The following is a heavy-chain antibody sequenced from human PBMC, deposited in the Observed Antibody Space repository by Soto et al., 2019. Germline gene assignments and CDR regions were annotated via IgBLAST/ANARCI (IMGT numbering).Heavy chain of an antibody. Sequence: QVQVAESGGGVVQPGRSLRLSCAASRFTFRSHGMHWVRQAPGKGLEWVAAISYDGSNEYYADSVKGRFTISRDNSKNTVDLQMNSLRGEDTAVYYCAKDLVEARYESNPLTYYFDYWGQGTLVIVSS. J-gene: IGHJ4*02. V-gene: IGHV3-30*18. CDR1: RFTFRSHG. CDR2: ISYDGSNE. D-gene: IGHD3-22*01. CDR3: AKDLVEARYESNPLTYYFDY.